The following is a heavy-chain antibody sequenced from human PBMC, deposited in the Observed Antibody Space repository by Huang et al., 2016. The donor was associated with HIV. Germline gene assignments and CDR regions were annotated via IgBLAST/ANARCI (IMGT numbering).Heavy chain of an antibody. CDR2: ISYDGSNK. CDR3: AKDGADEEWDIDY. D-gene: IGHD1-26*01. CDR1: GFSFSTYG. V-gene: IGHV3-30*18. J-gene: IGHJ4*02. Sequence: VQLVESGGGVVQPGRSLRLAFDASGFSFSTYGLHWVLQDPGKGRGWVAVISYDGSNKYYAHSVKGRFTISRDTSENKVYLQMNSLRHEDTAVYYCAKDGADEEWDIDYWGQGTLVTVSS.